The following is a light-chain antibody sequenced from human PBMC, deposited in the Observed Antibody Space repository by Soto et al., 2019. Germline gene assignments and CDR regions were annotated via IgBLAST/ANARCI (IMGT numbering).Light chain of an antibody. Sequence: DIQMTQSKSYMSASVGDRVNITCRASQSIGSYLNWCQQKPGKAPKLLIYAPSSLQSGVPSRFSGSGSGTDFTLTISSLQPEDFATYDCKQSYSTPLTVGQGTKVEI. CDR3: KQSYSTPLT. CDR2: APS. J-gene: IGKJ1*01. CDR1: QSIGSY. V-gene: IGKV1-39*01.